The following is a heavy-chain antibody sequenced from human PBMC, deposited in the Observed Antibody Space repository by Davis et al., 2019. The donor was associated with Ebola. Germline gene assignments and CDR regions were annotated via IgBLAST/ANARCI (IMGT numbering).Heavy chain of an antibody. D-gene: IGHD1-26*01. CDR3: ARKWELPGGWFDP. V-gene: IGHV3-30-3*01. CDR1: GYTFTDYY. J-gene: IGHJ5*02. Sequence: SCKASGYTFTDYYLHWVRQAPGKGLEWVAVISYHESNTYYADSVKGRFTISRDNSKNTLYLQMNSLGAEDTAVYYCARKWELPGGWFDPWGQGTLVTVSS. CDR2: ISYHESNT.